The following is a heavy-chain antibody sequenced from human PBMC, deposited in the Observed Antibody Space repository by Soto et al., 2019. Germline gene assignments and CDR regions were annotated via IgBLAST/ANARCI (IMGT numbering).Heavy chain of an antibody. D-gene: IGHD3-10*01. J-gene: IGHJ4*02. V-gene: IGHV3-48*01. CDR1: GFTLSSYS. CDR3: ARETPWFR. CDR2: ISSSSSTI. Sequence: PGGSLRLSCAASGFTLSSYSMNWVRQAPGKGLEWVSYISSSSSTIYYADSVKGRFTISRDNAKNSLYLQMNSLRAEDTAVYYCARETPWFRWGQGTLVPVSS.